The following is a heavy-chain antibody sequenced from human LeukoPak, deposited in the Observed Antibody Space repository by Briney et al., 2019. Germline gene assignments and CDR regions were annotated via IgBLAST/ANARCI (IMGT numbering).Heavy chain of an antibody. CDR2: INHSGST. V-gene: IGHV4-34*01. Sequence: KPSETLSLTCAVYGGAFSGYYWSWIRQPPGKGLEWIGEINHSGSTNYNPSLKSRVTISVDTSKNQFSLKLSSATAADTAVYYCARVVVVAAGHDYWGQGTLVTVSS. CDR3: ARVVVVAAGHDY. D-gene: IGHD2-15*01. CDR1: GGAFSGYY. J-gene: IGHJ4*02.